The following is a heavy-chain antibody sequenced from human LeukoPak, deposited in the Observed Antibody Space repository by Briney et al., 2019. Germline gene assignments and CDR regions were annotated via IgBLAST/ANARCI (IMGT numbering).Heavy chain of an antibody. CDR3: ARLYCISTSCYTIDY. D-gene: IGHD2-2*02. Sequence: SETLSLTCTVSGYSFDSGYYWGWIRQPPGKGLEWIANIYYSGSTSYNPSLKSRVTVSIGTSKNKFSLKLYSVSAADTALYYCARLYCISTSCYTIDYWGQGTLVTVSS. V-gene: IGHV4-38-2*02. J-gene: IGHJ4*02. CDR2: IYYSGST. CDR1: GYSFDSGYY.